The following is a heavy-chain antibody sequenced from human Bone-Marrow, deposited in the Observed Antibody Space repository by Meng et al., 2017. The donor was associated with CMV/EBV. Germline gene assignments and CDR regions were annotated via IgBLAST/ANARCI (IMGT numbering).Heavy chain of an antibody. Sequence: SETLSLTCTVSGGSISSYYWSWIRQPPGKGLEWIGYIYYSGSTYYNPSLKSRVTISVDTSKNQFSLKLSSVTAADTAVYYCARGDFDYWGQGTLVTVSS. D-gene: IGHD3-16*01. J-gene: IGHJ4*02. CDR3: ARGDFDY. V-gene: IGHV4-59*01. CDR1: GGSISSYY. CDR2: IYYSGST.